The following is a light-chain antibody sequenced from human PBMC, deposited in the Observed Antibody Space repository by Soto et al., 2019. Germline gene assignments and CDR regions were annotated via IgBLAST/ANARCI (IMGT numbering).Light chain of an antibody. J-gene: IGLJ1*01. V-gene: IGLV1-51*01. CDR1: SSNIGSRT. CDR3: GTWDTSLSGYV. CDR2: DNN. Sequence: QSVLTQPPSASGTPGQRVTISCSGTSSNIGSRTVNWYQQLPGTAPKLLIYDNNKRPSGIHDRFSGSKSGTSATLGITGLQTGDEADYYCGTWDTSLSGYVFGTGTKLTVL.